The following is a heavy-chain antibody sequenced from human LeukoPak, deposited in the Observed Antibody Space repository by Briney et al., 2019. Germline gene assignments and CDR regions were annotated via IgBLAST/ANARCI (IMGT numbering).Heavy chain of an antibody. D-gene: IGHD3-10*01. V-gene: IGHV3-23*01. Sequence: GGSLRLSCAPSGFDFGAYTMAWVRQAPGQGLEWVSAVTASGAVSYFADSVKGRFTFSRDNSKNTLYLQMSGLRADDTAVYYCAKDRWVRGYYLMGRGGYFDYGGQGTLVTVS. CDR1: GFDFGAYT. J-gene: IGHJ4*02. CDR2: VTASGAVS. CDR3: AKDRWVRGYYLMGRGGYFDY.